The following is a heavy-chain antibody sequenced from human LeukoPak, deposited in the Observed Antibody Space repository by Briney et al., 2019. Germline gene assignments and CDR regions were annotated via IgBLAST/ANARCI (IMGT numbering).Heavy chain of an antibody. V-gene: IGHV1-2*02. D-gene: IGHD3-3*01. J-gene: IGHJ5*02. CDR1: GYTFTGYY. Sequence: APVKVSCKASGYTFTGYYMHWVRQAPGQGLEWMGWIKPNSGGTNYAQKFQGRVTMTRDTSISTAYMELSRLRSDDTAVYYCAREMRDEFLEWPNWFDPWGQGTLVTVSS. CDR3: AREMRDEFLEWPNWFDP. CDR2: IKPNSGGT.